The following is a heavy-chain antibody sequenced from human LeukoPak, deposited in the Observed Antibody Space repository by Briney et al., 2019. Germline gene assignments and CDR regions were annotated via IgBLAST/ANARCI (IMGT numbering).Heavy chain of an antibody. CDR3: ARDLWFGSFDY. J-gene: IGHJ4*02. D-gene: IGHD3-10*01. Sequence: GGSLRLSCAASGFTVSSNYMSWVRQAPGKGLEWVSVIYSGGSTYYADSVKGRFTISRDNSKNALYLQMNSLRAEDTAVYYCARDLWFGSFDYWGQGTLVTVSS. CDR1: GFTVSSNY. CDR2: IYSGGST. V-gene: IGHV3-66*01.